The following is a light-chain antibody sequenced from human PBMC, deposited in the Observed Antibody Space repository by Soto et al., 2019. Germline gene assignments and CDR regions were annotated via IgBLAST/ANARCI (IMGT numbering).Light chain of an antibody. Sequence: GDRVTITCRASQSISSWLAWYQQKPGKAPKLPIYDASSLESGVPSRFSGSGSGTEFTLTISSLQPDDFATYYCQQYNSYPWTFGQGTKV. CDR1: QSISSW. V-gene: IGKV1-5*01. J-gene: IGKJ1*01. CDR3: QQYNSYPWT. CDR2: DAS.